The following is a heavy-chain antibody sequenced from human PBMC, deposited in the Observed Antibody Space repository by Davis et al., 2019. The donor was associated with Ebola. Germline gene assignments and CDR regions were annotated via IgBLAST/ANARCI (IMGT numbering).Heavy chain of an antibody. CDR1: GFTFSSYG. CDR2: IWYDGSNK. D-gene: IGHD3-3*01. V-gene: IGHV3-33*01. J-gene: IGHJ5*02. CDR3: ARDTYYDFWSGYGGGPLFDP. Sequence: GESLKISCAASGFTFSSYGMHWVRQAPGKGLEWVAVIWYDGSNKYYADSVKGRFTISRDNAKNSLYLQMNSLRAEDTAVYYCARDTYYDFWSGYGGGPLFDPWGQGTLVTVSS.